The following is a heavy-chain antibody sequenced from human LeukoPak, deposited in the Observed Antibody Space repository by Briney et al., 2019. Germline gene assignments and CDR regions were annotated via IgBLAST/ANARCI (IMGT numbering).Heavy chain of an antibody. CDR3: AKDPGYFTIFQFDP. Sequence: SVKGRFTISRDNAKNSLYLQMNSLRAEDTAVYYCAKDPGYFTIFQFDPWGQGTLVTVSS. V-gene: IGHV3-11*05. D-gene: IGHD3-3*01. J-gene: IGHJ5*02.